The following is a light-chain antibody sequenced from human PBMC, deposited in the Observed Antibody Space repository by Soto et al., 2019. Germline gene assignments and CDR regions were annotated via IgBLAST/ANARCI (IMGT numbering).Light chain of an antibody. CDR1: QSVSSSY. CDR2: GAS. Sequence: EIVLTQSPGTLSLSPGERATLSCRASQSVSSSYLAWYQQKPGQAPRLLIYGASSRATGIPDRFSGSGSGTDFTFTISRLEPEDFAVYYCQQYGSFGKGTRLEIK. J-gene: IGKJ5*01. V-gene: IGKV3-20*01. CDR3: QQYGS.